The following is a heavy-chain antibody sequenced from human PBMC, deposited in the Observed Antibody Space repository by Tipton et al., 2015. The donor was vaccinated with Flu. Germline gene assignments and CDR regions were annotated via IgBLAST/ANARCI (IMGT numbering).Heavy chain of an antibody. V-gene: IGHV4-4*07. J-gene: IGHJ6*02. CDR2: IYTSGST. CDR3: ARDSQQLVHRYYYYGMDV. D-gene: IGHD6-13*01. CDR1: GGSISSYY. Sequence: LRLSCTVSGGSISSYYWSWIRQPAGKGLEWIGRIYTSGSTNYNPSLKSRVTMSVDTSKNQFSLKLSSVTAADTAVYYCARDSQQLVHRYYYYGMDVWGQGIAVTVSS.